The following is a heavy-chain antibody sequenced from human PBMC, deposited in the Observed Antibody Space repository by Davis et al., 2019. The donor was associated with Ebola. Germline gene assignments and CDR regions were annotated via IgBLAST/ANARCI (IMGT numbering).Heavy chain of an antibody. CDR2: IKQDGSEK. D-gene: IGHD6-13*01. CDR3: ARDLSSRSSWYVGYYYGMDV. V-gene: IGHV3-7*03. CDR1: GFTFSSYW. Sequence: PGGSLRLSCAASGFTFSSYWMSWVRQAPGKGLEWVANIKQDGSEKYYVDSVKGRFTISRDNAKNSLYLQMNSLRAEDTAVYYCARDLSSRSSWYVGYYYGMDVWGQGTTVTVSS. J-gene: IGHJ6*02.